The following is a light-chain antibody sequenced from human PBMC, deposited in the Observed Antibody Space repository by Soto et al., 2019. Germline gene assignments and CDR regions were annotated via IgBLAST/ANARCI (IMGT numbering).Light chain of an antibody. CDR2: EAS. V-gene: IGKV1-5*03. CDR1: ETITTW. J-gene: IGKJ1*01. Sequence: DIQMTQSPSTLSASVGDGVTITCRASETITTWLAWYQLKPGKAPKLLIYEASTLDSGVPSRFSGSGSGTEFTLSISSLQPEDFAIYYCQQYHSYWTFGQGTKVDNK. CDR3: QQYHSYWT.